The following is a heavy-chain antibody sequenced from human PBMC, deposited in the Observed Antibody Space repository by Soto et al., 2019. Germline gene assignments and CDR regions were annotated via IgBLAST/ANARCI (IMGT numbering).Heavy chain of an antibody. J-gene: IGHJ6*02. D-gene: IGHD6-6*01. CDR2: ISGSGGST. Sequence: PGGSLRLSCAASGFNFGVFGMHWVRQAPGKGLEWVSAISGSGGSTYYADSVKGRFTISRDNSKNTLYLQMNSLRAEDTAVYYCAKKPSSSPQERMDVWGQGTTVTVSS. CDR3: AKKPSSSPQERMDV. CDR1: GFNFGVFG. V-gene: IGHV3-23*01.